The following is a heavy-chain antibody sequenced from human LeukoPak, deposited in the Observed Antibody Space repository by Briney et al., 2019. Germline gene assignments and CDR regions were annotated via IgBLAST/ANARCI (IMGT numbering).Heavy chain of an antibody. Sequence: GRSLRLSCAASGFTFSSYGMHWVRQAPGKGLEWVAVISYDGSNKYYADSVKGRFTISRDNSKNTLYLQMNSLRAEDTAVYYCAKAWGLLNYFDYWGQGTLVTVSS. J-gene: IGHJ4*02. CDR2: ISYDGSNK. D-gene: IGHD1-26*01. CDR1: GFTFSSYG. CDR3: AKAWGLLNYFDY. V-gene: IGHV3-30*18.